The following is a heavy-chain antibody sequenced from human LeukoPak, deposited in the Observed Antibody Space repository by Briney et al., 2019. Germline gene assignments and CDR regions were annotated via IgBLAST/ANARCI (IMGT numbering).Heavy chain of an antibody. CDR2: IYTSGST. Sequence: SQTLSLTPTVSVGSISSGSYCRSWIRQPAGKGLEWIGRIYTSGSTNYNPSLKSRVTISVDTSKNQFSLKLSSVTAADTAVYYCAGEKLLGYCSGGSCSKGYWGQGTLVTVSS. V-gene: IGHV4-61*02. D-gene: IGHD2-15*01. CDR3: AGEKLLGYCSGGSCSKGY. J-gene: IGHJ4*02. CDR1: VGSISSGSYC.